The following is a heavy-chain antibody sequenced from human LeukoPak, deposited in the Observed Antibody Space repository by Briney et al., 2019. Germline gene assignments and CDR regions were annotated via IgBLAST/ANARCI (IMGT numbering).Heavy chain of an antibody. D-gene: IGHD2-2*01. J-gene: IGHJ3*02. CDR1: GYSFTSYW. CDR2: IYPGDSDT. V-gene: IGHV5-51*01. CDR3: ARRKMAQVVPAAMDAFDI. Sequence: GESLKISCKGSGYSFTSYWIGWVRQMPGKGLEWMGIIYPGDSDTRYSPSFQGRVTISADKSISTAYLQWSSLKASDTAMYYCARRKMAQVVPAAMDAFDIWGQGTMVTVSS.